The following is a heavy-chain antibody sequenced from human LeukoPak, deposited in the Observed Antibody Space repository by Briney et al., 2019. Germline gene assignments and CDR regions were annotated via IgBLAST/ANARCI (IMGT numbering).Heavy chain of an antibody. CDR3: ATHWLEATKTYSYWFDP. CDR2: INHSGST. CDR1: GGSFSGYY. D-gene: IGHD1/OR15-1a*01. Sequence: SETLSLTCAVYGGSFSGYYWSWIRQPPGKGLEWIGEINHSGSTNYNPSLKSRVTLSVDTSKNQISLNLNSVTASDTAVYYCATHWLEATKTYSYWFDPWGQGTLVTASS. J-gene: IGHJ5*02. V-gene: IGHV4-34*01.